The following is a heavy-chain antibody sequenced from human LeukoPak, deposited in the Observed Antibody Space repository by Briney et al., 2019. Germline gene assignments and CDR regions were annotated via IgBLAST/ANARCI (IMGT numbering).Heavy chain of an antibody. CDR3: ARDEEGYCSSTSCGSFDY. Sequence: PGGSLRLSCAASGFTFSSYSMNWVRQAPGKGLEWVSYISSSSSTIYYADSVKGRFTISRDNAKNSLYLQMNSLRAEDTAVYYCARDEEGYCSSTSCGSFDYWGQGTLVTVSS. J-gene: IGHJ4*02. CDR2: ISSSSSTI. V-gene: IGHV3-48*01. CDR1: GFTFSSYS. D-gene: IGHD2-2*01.